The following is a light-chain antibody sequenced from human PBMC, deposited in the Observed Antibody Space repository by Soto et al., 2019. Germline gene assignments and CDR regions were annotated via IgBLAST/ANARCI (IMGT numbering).Light chain of an antibody. CDR3: QQYGSSLLT. Sequence: EILLTQSPGTLSLSPGERATLSCRASQRVSSTYLAWYQQKPGQAPRLLIYGTSSRATGIPTRFSGSGSGTDFTLSITRLEPEDFAVYYCQQYGSSLLTFGGGTKVDNK. CDR2: GTS. V-gene: IGKV3-20*01. CDR1: QRVSSTY. J-gene: IGKJ4*01.